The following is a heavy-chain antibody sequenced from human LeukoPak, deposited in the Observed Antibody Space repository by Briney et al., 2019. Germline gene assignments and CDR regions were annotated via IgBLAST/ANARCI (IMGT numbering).Heavy chain of an antibody. CDR1: GGSISSYY. J-gene: IGHJ6*03. CDR3: ARARRRRRDGYIKSSYYYYMDV. D-gene: IGHD5-24*01. Sequence: PSETLSLTCTVSGGSISSYYWSWIRQPPGKGLEWIGYIYYSGSTNYNPSLKSRVTISVDTSKNQFSLKLSSVTAADTAVYYCARARRRRRDGYIKSSYYYYMDVWGKGTTVTVSS. V-gene: IGHV4-59*12. CDR2: IYYSGST.